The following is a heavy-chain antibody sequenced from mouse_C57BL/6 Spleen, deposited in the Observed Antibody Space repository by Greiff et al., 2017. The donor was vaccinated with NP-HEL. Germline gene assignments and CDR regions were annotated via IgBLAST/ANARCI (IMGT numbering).Heavy chain of an antibody. Sequence: EESGPGLVKPSQSLSLTCSVTGYSITSGYYWNWIRQFPGNKLEWMGYISYDGSNNYNPSLKNRISITRDTSKNQFFLKLNSVTTEDTATYYGAGGYDWGGYYAMDYWGQGTSVTVSS. J-gene: IGHJ4*01. CDR1: GYSITSGYY. CDR2: ISYDGSN. V-gene: IGHV3-6*01. CDR3: AGGYDWGGYYAMDY. D-gene: IGHD2-2*01.